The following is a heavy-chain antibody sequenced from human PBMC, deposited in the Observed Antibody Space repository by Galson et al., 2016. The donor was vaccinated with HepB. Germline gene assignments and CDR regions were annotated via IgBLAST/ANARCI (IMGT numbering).Heavy chain of an antibody. CDR2: INGGNGNT. CDR1: GYTFSTYD. CDR3: ARALWFGELLLSSAWFDP. D-gene: IGHD3-10*01. J-gene: IGHJ5*02. V-gene: IGHV1-3*01. Sequence: SVKVSCKASGYTFSTYDMHWVRQAPGQRLEWMGWINGGNGNTKYSQKFQGRVTITRDTSASTAYMELSSLRSEDTAVYHCARALWFGELLLSSAWFDPWGQGTLVTVSS.